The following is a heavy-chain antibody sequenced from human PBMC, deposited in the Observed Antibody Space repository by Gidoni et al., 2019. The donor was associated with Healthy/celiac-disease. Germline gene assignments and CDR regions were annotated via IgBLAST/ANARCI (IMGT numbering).Heavy chain of an antibody. CDR2: IWYDVSNK. Sequence: QVQLVESGGGVVQPGRSLSRSCAASGFTFSSYGMHWVRQAPGKGLEWVAVIWYDVSNKYYADSVKGRFTISRDNSKNTLYLQMNSLRAEDTAVYYCARGVTYYYDSSGIEDYWGQGTLVTVSS. CDR1: GFTFSSYG. V-gene: IGHV3-33*01. D-gene: IGHD3-22*01. CDR3: ARGVTYYYDSSGIEDY. J-gene: IGHJ4*02.